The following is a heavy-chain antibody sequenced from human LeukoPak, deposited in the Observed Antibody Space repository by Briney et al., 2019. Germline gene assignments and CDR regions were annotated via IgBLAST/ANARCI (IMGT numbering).Heavy chain of an antibody. CDR3: ARSRYDFWSGYDFESENDY. Sequence: SGGSLRLSCAASGFTFSSYAMHWVRQAPGKGLEWVAVISYDGSNKYYADSVKGRFTISRDNSKNTLYLQMNSLRAEDTAVYYCARSRYDFWSGYDFESENDYWGQGTLVTISS. J-gene: IGHJ4*02. CDR2: ISYDGSNK. V-gene: IGHV3-30-3*01. CDR1: GFTFSSYA. D-gene: IGHD3-3*01.